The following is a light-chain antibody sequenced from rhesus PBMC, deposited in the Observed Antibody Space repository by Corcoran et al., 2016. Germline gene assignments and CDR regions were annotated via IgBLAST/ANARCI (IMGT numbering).Light chain of an antibody. CDR1: QDIRRC. CDR3: LPHKTYPLS. CDR2: DGS. J-gene: IGKJ4*01. Sequence: DIQMTQSPSSLSASVGDTVTITCRASQDIRRCVNWFQEKPGKVPKLMIYDGSSLQSGVPSRFSGRGSGTGCRLTIRSLQPEDFATYYCLPHKTYPLSVGGGTRVEIQ. V-gene: IGKV1-28*03.